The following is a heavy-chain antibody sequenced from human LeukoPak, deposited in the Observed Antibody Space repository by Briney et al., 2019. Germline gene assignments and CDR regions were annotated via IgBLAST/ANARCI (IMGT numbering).Heavy chain of an antibody. J-gene: IGHJ4*02. V-gene: IGHV3-48*03. CDR3: ARGSSSWYGLDY. D-gene: IGHD6-13*01. CDR1: GFTFSSYE. Sequence: PGGSLRLSCAASGFTFSSYEMNWVRQAPGKGLEWVSYISSSGSTIYYADSVKGRFTISRDNAKNSLYLQMNSLRAEDTAVYYCARGSSSWYGLDYWGQGTLVTVSS. CDR2: ISSSGSTI.